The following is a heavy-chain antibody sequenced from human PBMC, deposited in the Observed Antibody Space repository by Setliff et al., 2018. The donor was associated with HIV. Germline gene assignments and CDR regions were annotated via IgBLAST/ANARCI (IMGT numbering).Heavy chain of an antibody. Sequence: SGGSLRLSWGPLRLSCAASGFTFSGSAMHWVRQASGKGLEWVGRIRSKANSYATAYAASVKGRFTISRDDSKNTAYLQMNSLKTEDTAVYYCTRRVPPQIAFDIWGQGTMVTVSS. J-gene: IGHJ3*02. CDR3: TRRVPPQIAFDI. CDR2: IRSKANSYAT. CDR1: GFTFSGSA. V-gene: IGHV3-73*01.